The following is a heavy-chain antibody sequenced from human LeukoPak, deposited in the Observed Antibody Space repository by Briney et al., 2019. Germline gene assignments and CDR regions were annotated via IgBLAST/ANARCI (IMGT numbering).Heavy chain of an antibody. J-gene: IGHJ5*02. D-gene: IGHD3-3*01. CDR1: GGTFSSYA. V-gene: IGHV1-69*05. CDR3: ARDNRDRITIFGVVPNWFDP. Sequence: SVKVSCKASGGTFSSYAISWVRQAPGQGLEWMGGTIPIFGTTNYAQKFQGRVTITTDESTSTAYMELSSLRSEDTAVYYCARDNRDRITIFGVVPNWFDPWGQGTLVTVSS. CDR2: TIPIFGTT.